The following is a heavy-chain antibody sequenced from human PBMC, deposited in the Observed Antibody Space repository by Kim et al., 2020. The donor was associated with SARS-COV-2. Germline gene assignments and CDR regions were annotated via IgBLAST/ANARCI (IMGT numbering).Heavy chain of an antibody. CDR1: GGSFSGYY. Sequence: SETLSLTCAVYGGSFSGYYWSWIRQPPGKGLEWIGEINHSGSTNYNPSLKSRVTISVDTSKNQFSLKLSSVTAADTAVYYCARDKRTGVLDYWGQGTLVTVSS. V-gene: IGHV4-34*01. CDR2: INHSGST. D-gene: IGHD7-27*01. CDR3: ARDKRTGVLDY. J-gene: IGHJ4*02.